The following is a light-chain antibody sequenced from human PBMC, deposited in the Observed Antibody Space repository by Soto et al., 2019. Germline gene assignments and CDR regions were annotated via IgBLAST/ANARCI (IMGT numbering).Light chain of an antibody. CDR2: EVT. V-gene: IGLV2-14*01. CDR1: SSDVGGYNR. CDR3: MSYTSKGIFWV. Sequence: QSALTQPASVSGSPGQSITISCTGTSSDVGGYNRVSWYKHHPGKAPQLLIYEVTDRPSAVSNRFSVSKSGNTASLTISGVQSEDEADYCCMSYTSKGIFWVFGGGTQLAVL. J-gene: IGLJ3*02.